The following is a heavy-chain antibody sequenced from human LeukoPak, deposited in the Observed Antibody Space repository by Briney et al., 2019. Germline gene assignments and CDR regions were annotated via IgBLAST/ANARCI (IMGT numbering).Heavy chain of an antibody. V-gene: IGHV3-23*01. J-gene: IGHJ4*02. CDR1: GFTFTSYA. CDR2: LSGSGGST. CDR3: AKDHYYDSSGYYDY. D-gene: IGHD3-22*01. Sequence: GGSLRLSCAASGFTFTSYAMAWVRRAPGKGLEWVSALSGSGGSTYYADSVKGRFTISRDNSKNTLYLQMNSLRAEDTAVYYCAKDHYYDSSGYYDYWGQGTLVTVSS.